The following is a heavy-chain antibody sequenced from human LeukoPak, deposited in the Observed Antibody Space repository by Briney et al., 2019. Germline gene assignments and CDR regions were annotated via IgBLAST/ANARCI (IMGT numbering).Heavy chain of an antibody. V-gene: IGHV4-38-2*02. J-gene: IGHJ3*02. CDR2: VYYSESI. CDR1: AYSINTDYY. Sequence: SETLSLTCTVSAYSINTDYYWGWIRQPPGKGLEWIGSVYYSESIYYNPSLKSRVTISVDTSKNQLSLKLNSVTAADTAVYYCRRAKSTRGMGPFDIWGQGTMVTVSS. D-gene: IGHD5-24*01. CDR3: RRAKSTRGMGPFDI.